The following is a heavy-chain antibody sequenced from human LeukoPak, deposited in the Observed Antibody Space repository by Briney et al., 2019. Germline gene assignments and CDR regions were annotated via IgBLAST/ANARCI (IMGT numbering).Heavy chain of an antibody. CDR3: ANVELLLGYYFDY. CDR2: ISGSGGST. CDR1: GFTFSSYA. V-gene: IGHV3-23*01. Sequence: PGGSLRLSCAASGFTFSSYAVSWVRQAPGKGLEWVSAISGSGGSTYYADFVKGRFTISRDNSKNTLYLQMNSLRAEDTAVYYCANVELLLGYYFDYWGQGTLVTVSS. D-gene: IGHD2-15*01. J-gene: IGHJ4*02.